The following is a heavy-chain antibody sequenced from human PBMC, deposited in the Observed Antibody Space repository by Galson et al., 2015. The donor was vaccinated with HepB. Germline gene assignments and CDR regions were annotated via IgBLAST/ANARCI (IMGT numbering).Heavy chain of an antibody. CDR2: IIPIFGTA. D-gene: IGHD5-24*01. CDR1: GGTFSSYA. CDR3: ASIETPDYYYYGMDV. J-gene: IGHJ6*02. V-gene: IGHV1-69*06. Sequence: SVKVSCKASGGTFSSYAISWMRQAPGQGLEWMGGIIPIFGTANYAQKFQGRVTITADKSTSTAYMELSSLRSEDTAVYYCASIETPDYYYYGMDVWGQGTTVTVSS.